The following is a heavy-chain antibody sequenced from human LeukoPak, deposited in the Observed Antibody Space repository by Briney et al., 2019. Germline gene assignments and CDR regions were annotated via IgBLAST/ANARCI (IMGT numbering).Heavy chain of an antibody. CDR1: GFTFSDYY. V-gene: IGHV3-11*01. J-gene: IGHJ4*02. D-gene: IGHD5-18*01. CDR2: ISSSGNIT. CDR3: ARATAADTAMIYFDY. Sequence: PGGSLRLSCAASGFTFSDYYMSWIRQDRGTGLEWVSYISSSGNITYSADSVKGRFTISRDNAKNSLYLQINSLRAEDTAVYYCARATAADTAMIYFDYWGQGTLVTVSS.